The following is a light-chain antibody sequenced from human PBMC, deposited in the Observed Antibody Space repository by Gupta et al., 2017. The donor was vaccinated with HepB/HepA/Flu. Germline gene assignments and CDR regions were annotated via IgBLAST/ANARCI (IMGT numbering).Light chain of an antibody. CDR3: MQALQTPIT. J-gene: IGKJ5*01. CDR1: QSLLDSYGYNF. CDR2: LGS. Sequence: DIVMTQYPLSLHVAPGEPASISCRSSQSLLDSYGYNFLDWYLQKQGQSPHLLIYLGSNRASGVPDRFSATGSGTDFTLKISRVEAEDVGVYYCMQALQTPITFGQGTRLQIK. V-gene: IGKV2-28*01.